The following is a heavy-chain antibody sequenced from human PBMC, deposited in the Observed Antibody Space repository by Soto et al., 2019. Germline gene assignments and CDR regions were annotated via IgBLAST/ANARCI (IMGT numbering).Heavy chain of an antibody. D-gene: IGHD1-1*01. Sequence: SETLSLTCTVSGGSIKRYYWSWIRQPPGKGLEWIGYISYSGDTNYNPSLESRVTISVDTSNIQFSLKLKSMTAADTAVYYCARHSPLPGTAFEIWGQGTMVTVSS. CDR3: ARHSPLPGTAFEI. J-gene: IGHJ3*02. V-gene: IGHV4-59*08. CDR1: GGSIKRYY. CDR2: ISYSGDT.